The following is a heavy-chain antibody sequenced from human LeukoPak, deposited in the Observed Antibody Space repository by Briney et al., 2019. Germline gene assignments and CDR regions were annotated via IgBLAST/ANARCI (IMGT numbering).Heavy chain of an antibody. CDR2: ISYDGSNK. V-gene: IGHV3-30*18. J-gene: IGHJ4*02. D-gene: IGHD6-19*01. CDR3: AKTSRAVAGISLDY. CDR1: GFTFSSYG. Sequence: GGSLRLSCAASGFTFSSYGMHWVRQAPGKGLEWVAVISYDGSNKYYADSVKGRFTISRDNSKNTLYLQMNCLRAEDTAVYYCAKTSRAVAGISLDYWGQGTLVTVSS.